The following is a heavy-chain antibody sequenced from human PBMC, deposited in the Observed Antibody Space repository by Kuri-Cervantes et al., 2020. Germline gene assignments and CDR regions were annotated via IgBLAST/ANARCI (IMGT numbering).Heavy chain of an antibody. CDR2: ISWDGGST. D-gene: IGHD3-9*01. CDR1: GFTFDDYT. CDR3: AKDRSRYLHPNYFDY. J-gene: IGHJ4*02. Sequence: GESLKISCAASGFTFDDYTMRWVRQAPGKGLEWVSLISWDGGSTYYADSVKGRFTISRDNSKNSLYLQMNSLRTEDTALYYCAKDRSRYLHPNYFDYWGQGTLVTVSS. V-gene: IGHV3-43*01.